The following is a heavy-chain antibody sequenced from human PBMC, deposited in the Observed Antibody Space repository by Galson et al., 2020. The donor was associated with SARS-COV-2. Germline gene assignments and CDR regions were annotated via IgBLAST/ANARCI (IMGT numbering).Heavy chain of an antibody. CDR2: ISYDGSNK. CDR1: GFTFSSYG. V-gene: IGHV3-30*18. J-gene: IGHJ4*02. Sequence: GGSLRLSCAASGFTFSSYGMHWVRQAPGKGLEWVAVISYDGSNKYYADSVKGRFTISRDNSKNTLYLQMNSLRAEDTAVYYCAKALYYYGSGSDRNYFDYWGQGTLVTVSS. CDR3: AKALYYYGSGSDRNYFDY. D-gene: IGHD3-10*01.